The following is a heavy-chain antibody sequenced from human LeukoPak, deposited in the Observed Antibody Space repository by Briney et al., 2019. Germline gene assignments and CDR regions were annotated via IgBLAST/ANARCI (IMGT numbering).Heavy chain of an antibody. Sequence: PGGSLRLSCAASGFTFSTYAMHWVRQAPGKGLEWVAVISNDATKKYYADSVKGRSTIPRDNSKNTLYLQMNSLRADDTAVYYCARQYCSGDNCSFSDWGQGTLVTVSS. CDR1: GFTFSTYA. CDR3: ARQYCSGDNCSFSD. V-gene: IGHV3-30*03. CDR2: ISNDATKK. J-gene: IGHJ4*02. D-gene: IGHD2-15*01.